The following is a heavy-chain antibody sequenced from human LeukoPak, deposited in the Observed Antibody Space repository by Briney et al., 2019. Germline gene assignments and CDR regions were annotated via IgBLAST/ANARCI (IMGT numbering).Heavy chain of an antibody. V-gene: IGHV3-66*02. CDR1: GFTVSSNY. J-gene: IGHJ4*02. CDR2: IYSGGST. Sequence: PGGSLRLSCAASGFTVSSNYMSWVRQAPGKGLEWVSVIYSGGSTYYADSVKGRFTISRDNSKNTLYLQMNSLRAEDTAVYYCVGYFDWLLADYWDQGTLVTVSS. D-gene: IGHD3-9*01. CDR3: VGYFDWLLADY.